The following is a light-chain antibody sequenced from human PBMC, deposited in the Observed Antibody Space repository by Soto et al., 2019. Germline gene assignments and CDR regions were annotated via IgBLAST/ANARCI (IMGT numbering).Light chain of an antibody. CDR1: NIEIKS. CDR3: QVWDTTNPVI. V-gene: IGLV3-21*02. Sequence: SYELTQPPSVSVALGRTARITCGGNNIEIKSVHWYQQKPGQAPVLVVYDDGDRTTGIPERFSGSKSGNTATLTTSRVEAGDEADYYCQVWDTTNPVIFGGGTKLTVL. J-gene: IGLJ2*01. CDR2: DDG.